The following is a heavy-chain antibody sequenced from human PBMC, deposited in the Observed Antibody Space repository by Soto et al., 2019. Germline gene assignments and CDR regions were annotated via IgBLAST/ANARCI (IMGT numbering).Heavy chain of an antibody. J-gene: IGHJ5*02. D-gene: IGHD5-12*01. CDR2: INPNSGGT. Sequence: ASVTVSCKASGYTYTGYYMHWVRQAPGQGLEWMGWINPNSGGTNYAQKFQGWVTMTRDTTISTAYMELSRLRSDDTAVYYCARDNLYDSSRWFDPWGQGTLVTVSS. CDR3: ARDNLYDSSRWFDP. V-gene: IGHV1-2*04. CDR1: GYTYTGYY.